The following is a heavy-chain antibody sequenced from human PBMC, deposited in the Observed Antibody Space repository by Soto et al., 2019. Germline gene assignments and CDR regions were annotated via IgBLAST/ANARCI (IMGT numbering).Heavy chain of an antibody. CDR2: ISSSSSYI. V-gene: IGHV3-21*01. D-gene: IGHD6-6*01. J-gene: IGHJ6*02. Sequence: PVGSLRLSCAASGFTFSSYSMNWVRQAPGKGLEWVSSISSSSSYIYYADSVKGRFTISRDNAKNSLYLQMNSLRAEDTAVYYCARVRGSSSPRSYYYGMDVWGQGTTVTVSS. CDR3: ARVRGSSSPRSYYYGMDV. CDR1: GFTFSSYS.